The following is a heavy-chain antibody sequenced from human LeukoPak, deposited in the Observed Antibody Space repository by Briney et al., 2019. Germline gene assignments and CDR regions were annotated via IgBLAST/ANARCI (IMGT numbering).Heavy chain of an antibody. V-gene: IGHV3-66*01. CDR2: IYSGGST. D-gene: IGHD6-6*01. CDR1: GFTVSSNY. J-gene: IGHJ4*02. Sequence: GGSLRLSCAASGFTVSSNYMSWVRQAPGKGLEWVSVIYSGGSTYYADSAKGRFTISRDNSKNTLYLQMNSLRAEDTAVYYCARDPDSSSSVDYWGQGTLVTVSS. CDR3: ARDPDSSSSVDY.